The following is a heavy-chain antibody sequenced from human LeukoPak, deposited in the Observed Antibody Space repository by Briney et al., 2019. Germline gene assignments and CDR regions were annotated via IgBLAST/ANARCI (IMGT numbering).Heavy chain of an antibody. CDR3: ARGDIVVVPAAMPLGDAFDI. CDR1: GGTFSSYA. J-gene: IGHJ3*02. CDR2: IIPIFGRA. D-gene: IGHD2-2*01. Sequence: SVKVSCKASGGTFSSYAISRVRQAPGPGLEWMGGIIPIFGRANYAQKSQGRVTITTDESTSKAYMELSSLRSEDTAVYYCARGDIVVVPAAMPLGDAFDIWGQVTMVTVSS. V-gene: IGHV1-69*05.